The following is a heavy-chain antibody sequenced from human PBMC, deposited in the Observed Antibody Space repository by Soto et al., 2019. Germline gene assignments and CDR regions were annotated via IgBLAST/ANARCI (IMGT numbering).Heavy chain of an antibody. Sequence: GGSLRLSCAASGFTFSSYGMHWVRQAPGKGLEWVAVISYDGSNKYYADSVKGRFTISRDNSKNTLYLQMNSLRAEDTAVYYCAKEAYYDSSGYTLDYWGQGTLVTVAS. V-gene: IGHV3-30*18. CDR1: GFTFSSYG. CDR2: ISYDGSNK. CDR3: AKEAYYDSSGYTLDY. D-gene: IGHD3-22*01. J-gene: IGHJ4*02.